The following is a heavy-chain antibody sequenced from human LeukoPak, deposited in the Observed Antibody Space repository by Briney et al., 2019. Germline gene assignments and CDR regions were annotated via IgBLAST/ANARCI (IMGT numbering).Heavy chain of an antibody. Sequence: GGSLRLSCAASGFTFSNFWMSWVRQAPGRGREWVANIKQDGSEKYYVDSVKGRFTISRDNAENSLSLQMHSLRAEDTVLYFCARDGRYGPATSDYWGQGTLVTVSS. J-gene: IGHJ4*02. CDR2: IKQDGSEK. CDR3: ARDGRYGPATSDY. CDR1: GFTFSNFW. V-gene: IGHV3-7*01. D-gene: IGHD3-10*01.